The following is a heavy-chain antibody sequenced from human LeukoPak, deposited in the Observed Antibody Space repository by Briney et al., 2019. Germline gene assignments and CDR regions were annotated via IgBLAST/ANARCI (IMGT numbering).Heavy chain of an antibody. J-gene: IGHJ4*02. CDR3: ARDIDYAHGSFDY. CDR2: ISHTGSTI. D-gene: IGHD4-17*01. V-gene: IGHV3-11*04. CDR1: GFTFSDHY. Sequence: GGSLRLSCAASGFTFSDHYMSWIRQAPGKGLEWVSYISHTGSTIQYADSVRGRFTLSRDNARSSLYLQMNSLRAEDTAVYYCARDIDYAHGSFDYWGQGTLVTVSS.